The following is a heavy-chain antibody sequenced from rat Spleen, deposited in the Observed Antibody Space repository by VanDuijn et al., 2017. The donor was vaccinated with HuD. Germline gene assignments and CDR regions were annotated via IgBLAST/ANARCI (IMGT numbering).Heavy chain of an antibody. CDR1: GFTFNTYW. Sequence: EVQLVESGGGLVQPGRSLKLSCVASGFTFNTYWMTWIRQAPGRGLEWVASITHTGGSTYYRDSVKGRFTISRDNAKNTQYLQMDSLRSEDTATYYCARGGLRVYPPWDWYFDFWGPGTMVTVSS. J-gene: IGHJ1*01. CDR2: ITHTGGST. CDR3: ARGGLRVYPPWDWYFDF. V-gene: IGHV5-31*01. D-gene: IGHD1-9*01.